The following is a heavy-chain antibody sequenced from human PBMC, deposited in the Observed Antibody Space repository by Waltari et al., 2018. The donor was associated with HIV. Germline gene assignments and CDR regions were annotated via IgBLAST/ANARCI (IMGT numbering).Heavy chain of an antibody. CDR2: ISSSDTFI. V-gene: IGHV3-21*01. CDR3: ARVHYSDSSGYERKFDC. CDR1: GFTFSHAR. D-gene: IGHD3-22*01. Sequence: EVQLVGSGGGLDNAGGSLRRYSAAYGFTFSHARLVWVRQAPGKGLEWLSSISSSDTFIYYGDSVRGGFTISRDNAKKSLYLHLNSLRDEDTAVYYCARVHYSDSSGYERKFDCWGQGTLVTVSS. J-gene: IGHJ4*02.